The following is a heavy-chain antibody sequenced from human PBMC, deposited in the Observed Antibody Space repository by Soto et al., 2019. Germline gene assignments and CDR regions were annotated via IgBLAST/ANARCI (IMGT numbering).Heavy chain of an antibody. CDR1: GFTFSCYG. Sequence: QVQLVESGGGVVQPGRSLRLSCAASGFTFSCYGMHRVRQAPGKGLEWVAVISYDGSNKYYADSVKGRFTISRDNSKNTLYLQMNSLRAGDTAVYYCASGQWLVTPLDYWGQGTLVTVSS. CDR3: ASGQWLVTPLDY. CDR2: ISYDGSNK. J-gene: IGHJ4*02. V-gene: IGHV3-30*03. D-gene: IGHD6-19*01.